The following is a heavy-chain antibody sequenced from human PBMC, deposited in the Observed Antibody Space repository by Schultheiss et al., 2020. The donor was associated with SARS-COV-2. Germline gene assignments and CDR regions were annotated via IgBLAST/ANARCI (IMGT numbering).Heavy chain of an antibody. CDR1: GGSFSGYY. J-gene: IGHJ6*02. Sequence: SETLSLTCAVYGGSFSGYYWNWIRQPPGKGLEWIGSIYYSGSTYYNPSLKSRVTISVDTSKNQFSLKLSSVTAADTAVYYCARGHSYYYYGMDVWGQGTTVTVSS. CDR3: ARGHSYYYYGMDV. CDR2: IYYSGST. V-gene: IGHV4-34*01.